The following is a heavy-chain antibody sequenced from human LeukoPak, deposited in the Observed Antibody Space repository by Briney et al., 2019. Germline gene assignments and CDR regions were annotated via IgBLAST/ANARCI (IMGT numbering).Heavy chain of an antibody. Sequence: SETLSLTCSVYGGSFSDYYWSWIRQPPGKGLEWIGEISHSGSTKFNPSLKSRVTISVDTSRNQFSLNLTSVTAADTAVYYCARVFCSGGSCWQYWGQGTLVTVSS. CDR1: GGSFSDYY. V-gene: IGHV4-34*01. CDR3: ARVFCSGGSCWQY. J-gene: IGHJ4*02. CDR2: ISHSGST. D-gene: IGHD2-15*01.